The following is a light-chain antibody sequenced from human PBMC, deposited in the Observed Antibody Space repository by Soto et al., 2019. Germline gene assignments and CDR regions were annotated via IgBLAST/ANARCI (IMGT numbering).Light chain of an antibody. V-gene: IGLV1-40*01. CDR3: QTYDNSLSVYV. J-gene: IGLJ1*01. Sequence: QSVLTQPPSVSGAPGQRVTISCTGSSSNIGAYYYVHWYQQLPGTAPKLLIYGHSNRPSGVPDRFSGSKSGTSASLAITGLHDEDEAAYYCQTYDNSLSVYVFGTGTKLTVL. CDR1: SSNIGAYYY. CDR2: GHS.